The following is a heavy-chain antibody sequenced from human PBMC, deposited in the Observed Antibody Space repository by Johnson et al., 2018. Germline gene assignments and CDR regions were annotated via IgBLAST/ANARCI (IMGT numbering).Heavy chain of an antibody. Sequence: QVQLVESGGGVVQPGRSLRLSCAASGFTFSSYGMHWVRQAPGKGLEWVAVISYDGSNKYYADSGKGRFTISRDNSKNTLYLQMNSLRAEETAVYYCAKDFYYGSGSHDYYYYYLDVWGKGTMVTVSS. V-gene: IGHV3-30*18. D-gene: IGHD3-10*01. J-gene: IGHJ6*03. CDR3: AKDFYYGSGSHDYYYYYLDV. CDR2: ISYDGSNK. CDR1: GFTFSSYG.